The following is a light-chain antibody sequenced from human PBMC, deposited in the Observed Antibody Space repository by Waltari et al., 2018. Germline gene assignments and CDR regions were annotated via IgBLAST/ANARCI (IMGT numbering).Light chain of an antibody. Sequence: EIVLTQSPAILSFSPGERATLPCRASQSVGTYLVWYQQRPGQSPRLLIYDVSYRATGIPARFSGSGSETDFTLTISSLQPEDFAVYYCQQRRNWPLTFGGGTRVQI. V-gene: IGKV3-11*01. CDR3: QQRRNWPLT. J-gene: IGKJ4*01. CDR2: DVS. CDR1: QSVGTY.